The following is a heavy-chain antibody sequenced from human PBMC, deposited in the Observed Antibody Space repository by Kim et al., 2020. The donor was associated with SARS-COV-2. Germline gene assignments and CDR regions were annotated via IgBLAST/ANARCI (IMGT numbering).Heavy chain of an antibody. D-gene: IGHD2-21*02. V-gene: IGHV3-23*01. CDR3: AKDHGAYCGGDCYQDYYYYGMDV. CDR1: GFTFSSYA. J-gene: IGHJ6*02. Sequence: GGSLRLSCAASGFTFSSYAMSWVRQAPGKGLEWVSAISGSGGSTYYADSVKGRFTISRDNSKNTLYLQMNSLRAEDTAVYYCAKDHGAYCGGDCYQDYYYYGMDVWGQGTTVTVSS. CDR2: ISGSGGST.